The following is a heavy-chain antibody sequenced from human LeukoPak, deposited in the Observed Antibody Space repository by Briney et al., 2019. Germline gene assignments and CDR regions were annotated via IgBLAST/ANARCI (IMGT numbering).Heavy chain of an antibody. J-gene: IGHJ4*02. Sequence: ASVKVSCKASGYSFTGYYIHWVRQAPGQGLEWMGWINPNTGVTIYVQKFQGRVTMTRDTSISTAYMELSRLRSDDTAVYYCARERTLTSCYDYWGQGTLVTVSS. CDR1: GYSFTGYY. D-gene: IGHD2-15*01. CDR2: INPNTGVT. V-gene: IGHV1-2*02. CDR3: ARERTLTSCYDY.